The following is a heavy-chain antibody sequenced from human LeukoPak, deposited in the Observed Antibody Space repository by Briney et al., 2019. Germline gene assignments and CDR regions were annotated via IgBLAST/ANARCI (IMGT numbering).Heavy chain of an antibody. CDR3: AKDFAHDYYDSSARGAFDI. Sequence: PGGSLRLSCAASGFTFDDYAMHWVRQAPGKGLEWVSGMSWNSGSIGYADSVKGRFTISRDNAKNSLYLQMNSLRAEDTALYYCAKDFAHDYYDSSARGAFDIWGQGTMVTVSS. CDR2: MSWNSGSI. V-gene: IGHV3-9*01. J-gene: IGHJ3*02. CDR1: GFTFDDYA. D-gene: IGHD3-22*01.